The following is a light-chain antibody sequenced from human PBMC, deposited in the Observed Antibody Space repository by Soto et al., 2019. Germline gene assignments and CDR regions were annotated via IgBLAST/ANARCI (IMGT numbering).Light chain of an antibody. Sequence: QSVLTQPPSVSAAPGQKVTISCSGSSSNIGINYVSWYQQLPGTAPKLLIYDNNKRPSGIPDRFSGSKSGTSATLGITGLQTGDEADYYCGTWDSSLSGLVFGGGTQLTVL. J-gene: IGLJ2*01. CDR2: DNN. CDR3: GTWDSSLSGLV. CDR1: SSNIGINY. V-gene: IGLV1-51*01.